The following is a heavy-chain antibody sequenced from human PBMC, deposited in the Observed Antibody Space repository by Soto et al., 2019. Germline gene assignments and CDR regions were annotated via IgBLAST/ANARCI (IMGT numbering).Heavy chain of an antibody. CDR3: AEDRRAGGNSAFYFDF. J-gene: IGHJ4*02. CDR1: GFKFSNYA. V-gene: IGHV3-23*01. D-gene: IGHD3-16*01. CDR2: ISATGGGT. Sequence: GGALRLSCAASGFKFSNYAMSWVRQAPGKGLEWVSLISATGGGTYYADSVKGRFTISRDNSHNTLYLQVHSLTAEDTAVYYCAEDRRAGGNSAFYFDFWGQGAQVTVYS.